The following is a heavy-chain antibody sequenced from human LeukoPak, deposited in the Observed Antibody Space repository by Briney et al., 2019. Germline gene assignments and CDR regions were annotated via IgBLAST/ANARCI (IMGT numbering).Heavy chain of an antibody. Sequence: SETLSLTCAVSGGSISSYYWSWIRQPPGKGLEWIGYIYYSGSTNYNPSLKSRVTISVDTSKNQFSLKLSSVTAADTAVYYCARWYNWNGYFDYWGQGTLVTVSS. CDR3: ARWYNWNGYFDY. D-gene: IGHD1-1*01. CDR2: IYYSGST. CDR1: GGSISSYY. J-gene: IGHJ4*02. V-gene: IGHV4-59*01.